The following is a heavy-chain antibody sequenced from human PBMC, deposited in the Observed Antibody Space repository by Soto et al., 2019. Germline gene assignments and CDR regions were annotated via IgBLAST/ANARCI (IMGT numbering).Heavy chain of an antibody. CDR2: ISSSSSYI. J-gene: IGHJ4*02. V-gene: IGHV3-21*01. Sequence: GGSLRLSCAASGFTFSSYSMNLVRQSPGKGLEWVSSISSSSSYIYYADSVKGRFTISRDNAKNSLYLQMNRLRAEETAVYYCARDPTVVTPGYDYWGQGTLVTVSS. CDR3: ARDPTVVTPGYDY. CDR1: GFTFSSYS. D-gene: IGHD2-15*01.